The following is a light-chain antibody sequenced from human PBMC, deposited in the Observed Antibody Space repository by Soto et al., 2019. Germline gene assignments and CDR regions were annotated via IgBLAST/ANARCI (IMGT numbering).Light chain of an antibody. CDR2: RNN. CDR1: SSNIGSNY. CDR3: AAWDESLTGV. J-gene: IGLJ3*02. Sequence: QSVLTQPPSASGTPGQRVTISCSGSSSNIGSNYVYWYQQLPGTAPKLLIYRNNQRPSGVPDRFSGSNSGTSASLAISGLRSEDEADYYCAAWDESLTGVFGGRTKLTFL. V-gene: IGLV1-47*01.